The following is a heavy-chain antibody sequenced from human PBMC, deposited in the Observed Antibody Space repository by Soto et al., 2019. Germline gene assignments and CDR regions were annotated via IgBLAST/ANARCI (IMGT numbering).Heavy chain of an antibody. D-gene: IGHD3-16*02. V-gene: IGHV4-39*01. CDR2: IYYSGTT. Sequence: PSETLSLTCTVSGGSINDNQYYWGWIRQAPGKGPEWIGSIYYSGTTHYSPSLQSRVTLSVDTSRNQFSLELSSVTAADTAVYYCARRYDYVWGSFRHFDYWGQGILVTVSS. CDR3: ARRYDYVWGSFRHFDY. CDR1: GGSINDNQYY. J-gene: IGHJ4*02.